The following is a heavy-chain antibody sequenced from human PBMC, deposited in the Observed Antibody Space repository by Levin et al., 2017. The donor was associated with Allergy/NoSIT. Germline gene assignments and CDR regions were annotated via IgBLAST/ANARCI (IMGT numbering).Heavy chain of an antibody. J-gene: IGHJ4*02. V-gene: IGHV3-15*01. CDR1: GFTFRNAW. D-gene: IGHD3-22*01. Sequence: PGGSLRLSCAASGFTFRNAWMSWVRQAPGKGLEWVGRIKSKSDGGTTHYAAPVKGRFTISRDDSKNTLYLQMNSLKTEDTAMYYCTSETTYDRFDNWGQGTLVTVSS. CDR2: IKSKSDGGTT. CDR3: TSETTYDRFDN.